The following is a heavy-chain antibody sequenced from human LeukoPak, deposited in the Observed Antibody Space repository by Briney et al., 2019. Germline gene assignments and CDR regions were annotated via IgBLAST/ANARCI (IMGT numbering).Heavy chain of an antibody. D-gene: IGHD3-22*01. CDR1: GFTVSSNY. CDR3: ARDHYYDSSGYYHDY. J-gene: IGHJ4*02. Sequence: GGSLRLFCAASGFTVSSNYMSWVRQAPGKGLEWVSVIYSGGSTYYADSVKGRFTISRDNSKNTLYLQMDSLRAEDTAVYYCARDHYYDSSGYYHDYWGQGTLVTVSS. CDR2: IYSGGST. V-gene: IGHV3-66*01.